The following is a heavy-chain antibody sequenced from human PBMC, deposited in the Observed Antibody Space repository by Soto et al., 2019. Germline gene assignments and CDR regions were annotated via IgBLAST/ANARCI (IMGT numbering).Heavy chain of an antibody. Sequence: EVRLLESGGGLVQPGGSLRLSCAASGLTVGSSAMTWVRQAPGKGLERISSLSGDGKATYYADSVKGRFTISRDISKNTLFLQIDSRRVEDTDIYFCARITRSWGQGTRSPSPQ. CDR2: LSGDGKAT. J-gene: IGHJ5*02. V-gene: IGHV3-23*01. CDR3: ARITRS. D-gene: IGHD3-3*01. CDR1: GLTVGSSA.